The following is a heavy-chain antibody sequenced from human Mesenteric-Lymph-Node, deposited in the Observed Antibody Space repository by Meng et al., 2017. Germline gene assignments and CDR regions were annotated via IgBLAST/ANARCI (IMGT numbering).Heavy chain of an antibody. CDR3: VNRAWLES. J-gene: IGHJ5*01. CDR2: ILDRDGKT. D-gene: IGHD3-10*01. Sequence: EGQLVESGGGLVQPGGSLRLSCAASGFSFSDQSMSWVRQAPGKGLEWVSVILDRDGKTYYADSVKGRFTISRDNSKNTLYLQMTSLRVDDTAVYHCVNRAWLESWGQGTLVTVSS. CDR1: GFSFSDQS. V-gene: IGHV3-23*04.